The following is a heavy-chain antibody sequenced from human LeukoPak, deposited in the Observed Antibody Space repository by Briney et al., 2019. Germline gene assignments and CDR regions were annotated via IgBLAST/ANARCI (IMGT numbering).Heavy chain of an antibody. J-gene: IGHJ4*02. CDR2: INHSGST. Sequence: SETPSLTCAVYGGSFSGYYWSWIRQPPGKGLEWIGEINHSGSTNYNPSLKSRVTISVDTSKNQFSLKLSSVTAADTAVYYCARKKQQLVRPFDYWGQGTLVTVSS. V-gene: IGHV4-34*01. CDR3: ARKKQQLVRPFDY. CDR1: GGSFSGYY. D-gene: IGHD6-13*01.